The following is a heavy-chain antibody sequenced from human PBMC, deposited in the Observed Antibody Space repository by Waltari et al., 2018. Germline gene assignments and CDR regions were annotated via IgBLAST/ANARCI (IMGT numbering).Heavy chain of an antibody. V-gene: IGHV3-23*01. J-gene: IGHJ4*02. Sequence: EVQLLESGGGLVQPGGSLRLSCVVSGLTFSTSAMSWVRQAPGKGLEWGSSISISVGKMYYGDAVRGRFTISRDNSKNALYLQMNSLRAEDTAVYYCAKEIRPNDYWGQGTLVTVSS. CDR2: ISISVGKM. CDR3: AKEIRPNDY. CDR1: GLTFSTSA.